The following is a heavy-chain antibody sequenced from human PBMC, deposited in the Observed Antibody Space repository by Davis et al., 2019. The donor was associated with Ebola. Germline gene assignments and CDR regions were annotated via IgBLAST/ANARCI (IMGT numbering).Heavy chain of an antibody. V-gene: IGHV1-18*01. Sequence: ASVKVSCKASGYTFTSYGNSWVRQAPGQGLEWMGWISADNGNSNYEHKLQDRVTMTTDTSTSTAYMELTSLRSDDTAVYYCARDSSGTNYYYYGMDVWGKGTTVTVSS. D-gene: IGHD3-22*01. CDR3: ARDSSGTNYYYYGMDV. J-gene: IGHJ6*04. CDR1: GYTFTSYG. CDR2: ISADNGNS.